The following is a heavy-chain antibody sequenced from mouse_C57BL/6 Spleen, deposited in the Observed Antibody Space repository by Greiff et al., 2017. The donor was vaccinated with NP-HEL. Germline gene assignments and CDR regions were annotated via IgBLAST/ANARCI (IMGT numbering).Heavy chain of an antibody. V-gene: IGHV5-17*01. D-gene: IGHD1-1*01. Sequence: DVHLVESGGGLVKPGGSLKLSCAASGFTFSDYGMHWVRQAPEKGLEWVAYISSGSSTIYYADTVKGRFTISRDNAKNTLFLQMTSLRSEDTAMYYCARGENYYGSPYFDYWGQGTTLTVSS. CDR2: ISSGSSTI. CDR1: GFTFSDYG. CDR3: ARGENYYGSPYFDY. J-gene: IGHJ2*01.